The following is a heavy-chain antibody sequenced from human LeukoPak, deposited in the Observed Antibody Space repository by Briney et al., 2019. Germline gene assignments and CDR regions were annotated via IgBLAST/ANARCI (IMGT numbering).Heavy chain of an antibody. CDR2: IRGSGDRT. CDR3: ASGYCTNGVCYVEYFQH. CDR1: GFTFSSYA. J-gene: IGHJ1*01. V-gene: IGHV3-23*01. D-gene: IGHD2-8*01. Sequence: GGSLRHSCAASGFTFSSYAMTWVRQAPGKGLEWVSGIRGSGDRTYYADSVKGRFTISRDNSKNTLYLQMTSLRAEDTAVYYCASGYCTNGVCYVEYFQHWGQGTLVTVSS.